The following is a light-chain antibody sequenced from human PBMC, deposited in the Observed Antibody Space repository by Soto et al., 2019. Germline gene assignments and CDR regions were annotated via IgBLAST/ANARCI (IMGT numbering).Light chain of an antibody. J-gene: IGLJ1*01. V-gene: IGLV2-14*01. CDR2: GVT. CDR3: FSHRSGDSHV. CDR1: SSDIGAYNY. Sequence: QSALTQPASVSGSPGQSITISCTGTSSDIGAYNYVSWYQQYPGKAPKLMIYGVTNRPSGVSNRFSGSKTGNTASLTISGLQAEDEADYYCFSHRSGDSHVFRTGTKVTV.